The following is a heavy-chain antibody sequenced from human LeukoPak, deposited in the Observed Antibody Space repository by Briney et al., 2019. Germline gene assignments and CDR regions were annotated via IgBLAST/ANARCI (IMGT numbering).Heavy chain of an antibody. V-gene: IGHV3-23*01. J-gene: IGHJ4*02. CDR3: AKASSPSSGCITY. CDR2: ISGTGGNA. CDR1: GFTFDDYA. D-gene: IGHD3-22*01. Sequence: GRSLRLSCAASGFTFDDYAMHWVRQAPGKGLEWVSGISGTGGNADHADSVKGRFTISRDNSRDTLYLQMNSLRADDTAIYYCAKASSPSSGCITYWGQGTLVTVSS.